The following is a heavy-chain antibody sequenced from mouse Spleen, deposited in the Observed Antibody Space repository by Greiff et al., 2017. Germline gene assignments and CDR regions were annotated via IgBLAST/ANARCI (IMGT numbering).Heavy chain of an antibody. CDR2: IRNKANGYTT. J-gene: IGHJ4*01. CDR1: GFTFTDYY. V-gene: IGHV7-4*01. Sequence: EVNVVESGGGLVQPGASLRLSCAASGFTFTDYYMSWVRQPPGKAPEWLALIRNKANGYTTEYTASVKGRFTISRDNSQNILYLQMNTLRAEDSATYYCVKASYYDYDGYAMDYWGQGTSVTVSS. CDR3: VKASYYDYDGYAMDY. D-gene: IGHD2-4*01.